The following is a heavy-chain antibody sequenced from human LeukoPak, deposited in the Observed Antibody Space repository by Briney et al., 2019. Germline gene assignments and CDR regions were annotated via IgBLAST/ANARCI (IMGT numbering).Heavy chain of an antibody. CDR3: SIALRLPGATYYLVY. CDR1: GYTFTGYY. Sequence: ASVKVSCKASGYTFTGYYMHWVRLAPAQGLEWMGWINPNRGGTNYAQKFQGRVTITRDTSISTAYMELSRLSSDDTAVYYCSIALRLPGATYYLVYWGQGTLVTVSS. J-gene: IGHJ4*02. D-gene: IGHD2-2*01. CDR2: INPNRGGT. V-gene: IGHV1-2*02.